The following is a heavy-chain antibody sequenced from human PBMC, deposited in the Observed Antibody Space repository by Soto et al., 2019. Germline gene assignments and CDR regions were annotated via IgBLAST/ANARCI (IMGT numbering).Heavy chain of an antibody. CDR1: GYPLTELS. Sequence: GXSVKVSCKVSGYPLTELSMHWVRQAPGKXXEWMGGWXXEDXXXXSAXXFXDXXTXXXXTSXEXAXXXLXSMRSDDTAVYYCATDLRYCSGNRCTRYFQNWGEGTLVTVSS. V-gene: IGHV1-24*01. CDR3: ATDLRYCSGNRCTRYFQN. CDR2: WXXEDXXX. D-gene: IGHD2-2*01. J-gene: IGHJ4*02.